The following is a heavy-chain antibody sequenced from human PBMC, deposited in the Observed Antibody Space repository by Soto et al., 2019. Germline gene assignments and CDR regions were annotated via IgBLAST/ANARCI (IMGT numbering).Heavy chain of an antibody. V-gene: IGHV1-3*01. CDR3: ARDPLYYDILTGYHY. CDR1: GYTFTSYA. Sequence: ASVKVSCKASGYTFTSYAMHWVRQAPGQRLEWMGWINAGNGNTKYSQKFQGRVTITRDTSASTAYMELSSLRSEDTAVYYCARDPLYYDILTGYHYWGQGTLVTVSS. CDR2: INAGNGNT. J-gene: IGHJ4*02. D-gene: IGHD3-9*01.